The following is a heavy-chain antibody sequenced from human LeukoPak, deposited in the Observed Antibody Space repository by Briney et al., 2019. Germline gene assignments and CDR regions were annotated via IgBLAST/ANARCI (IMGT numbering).Heavy chain of an antibody. D-gene: IGHD2/OR15-2a*01. J-gene: IGHJ5*02. V-gene: IGHV3-23*01. CDR1: GFTFSSYA. CDR2: ISGSGGST. CDR3: AKMRWANRWFDP. Sequence: TGGSLRLSCAASGFTFSSYAMSWVRQAPGKGLEWVSAISGSGGSTYYADSVKGRFTISRDNSKNTVYLQMNSLRAEDTAVYYCAKMRWANRWFDPWGQGTLVTVSS.